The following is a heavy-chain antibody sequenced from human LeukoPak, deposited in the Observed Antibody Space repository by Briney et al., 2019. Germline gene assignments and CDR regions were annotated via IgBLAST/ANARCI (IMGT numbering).Heavy chain of an antibody. J-gene: IGHJ4*02. Sequence: GGSLRLSCEASGFTFSAYAMTWVRQAPGKGLEWASVIYSGGTTYYADSVKGRFTISRDNSKNTLYLQMNSLRAEDTAVYYCARGYDSGGYYWGQGTLVTVSS. D-gene: IGHD3-22*01. CDR3: ARGYDSGGYY. V-gene: IGHV3-66*01. CDR2: IYSGGTT. CDR1: GFTFSAYA.